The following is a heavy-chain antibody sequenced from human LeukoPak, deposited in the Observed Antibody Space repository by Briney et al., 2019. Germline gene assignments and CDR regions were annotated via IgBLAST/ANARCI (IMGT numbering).Heavy chain of an antibody. J-gene: IGHJ4*02. D-gene: IGHD3-10*01. CDR2: IYSGGST. CDR3: ARDFYYGSGSYYNVKSFGY. Sequence: PGGSLRLSCAASGFTFSKYWMHWVRQAPGKGLEWVSVIYSGGSTYYADSVKGRFTISRDNAKNSLYLQMNSLRAEDTAVYYCARDFYYGSGSYYNVKSFGYWGQGTLVTVSS. CDR1: GFTFSKYW. V-gene: IGHV3-66*01.